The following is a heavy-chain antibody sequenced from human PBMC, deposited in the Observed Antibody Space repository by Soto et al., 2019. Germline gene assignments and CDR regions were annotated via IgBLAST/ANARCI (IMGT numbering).Heavy chain of an antibody. V-gene: IGHV4-31*02. CDR2: IYYSGST. CDR1: GGGSSSGGWY. J-gene: IGHJ6*02. D-gene: IGHD5-12*01. Sequence: TRSISCAASGGGSSSGGWYCGWIGKQPGESLEWIGYIYYSGSTYYNPSLKSRVTISVDTSKNQFSLKLSSVTAADTAVYYCARDAGGYDEAREWAPIGSYGMDVSGQG. CDR3: ARDAGGYDEAREWAPIGSYGMDV.